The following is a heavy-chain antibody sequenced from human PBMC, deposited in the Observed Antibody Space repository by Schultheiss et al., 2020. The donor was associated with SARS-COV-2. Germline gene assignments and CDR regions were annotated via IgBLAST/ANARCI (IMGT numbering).Heavy chain of an antibody. CDR1: GGSISGYY. J-gene: IGHJ6*02. Sequence: SETLSLTCTVSGGSISGYYWSWIRQPPGKGLEWIGEINHSGSTNYNPSLKSRVTISVDTSKNQFSLKLSSVTAADTAVYYCARVASLGCSGGSCYFRILFGMDVWGQGTTVTVSS. CDR3: ARVASLGCSGGSCYFRILFGMDV. D-gene: IGHD2-15*01. V-gene: IGHV4-34*01. CDR2: INHSGST.